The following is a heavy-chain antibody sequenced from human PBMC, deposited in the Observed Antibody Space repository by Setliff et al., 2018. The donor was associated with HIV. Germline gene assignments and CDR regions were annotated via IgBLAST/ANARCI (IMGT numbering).Heavy chain of an antibody. V-gene: IGHV1-3*04. J-gene: IGHJ6*03. CDR3: ARESTVVLGDDVDNYHYSYMDV. CDR1: GCTFSGYY. CDR2: INTDNANT. D-gene: IGHD3-16*01. Sequence: ASVKVSCKAVGCTFSGYYLHWVRQAPGQGLEWMGRINTDNANTEYSQKFQGRVAITRDTSASTAYMELSSLRSEDTAVYYCARESTVVLGDDVDNYHYSYMDVWGKGTTVTVSS.